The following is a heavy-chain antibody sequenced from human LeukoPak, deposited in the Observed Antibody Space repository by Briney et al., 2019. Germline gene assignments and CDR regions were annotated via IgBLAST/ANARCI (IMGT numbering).Heavy chain of an antibody. CDR3: ARVGDYYGDYSDY. J-gene: IGHJ4*02. V-gene: IGHV3-7*05. CDR2: IKQDGSDK. CDR1: GFAVSRSW. D-gene: IGHD4-17*01. Sequence: PGGSLRLSCAAYGFAVSRSWMNWVRQAPGKGLEWVANIKQDGSDKYYVGSVKGRFTISRDNAKNSLYLQMNSLRAEDTAMYYCARVGDYYGDYSDYWGQGTLVTVSS.